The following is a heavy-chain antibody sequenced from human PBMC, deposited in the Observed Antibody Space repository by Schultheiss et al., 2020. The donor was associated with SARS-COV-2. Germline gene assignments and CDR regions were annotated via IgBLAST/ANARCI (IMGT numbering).Heavy chain of an antibody. J-gene: IGHJ4*02. Sequence: GGSLRLSCAASGFTFSSYGMHWVRQAPGKGLEWVAVISYDGSNKYYADSVKGRFTISRDNAKNSLYLQMNSLRAEDTAVYYCARDSEPGWGQGTLVTVSS. CDR1: GFTFSSYG. CDR3: ARDSEPG. V-gene: IGHV3-30*03. CDR2: ISYDGSNK. D-gene: IGHD1-14*01.